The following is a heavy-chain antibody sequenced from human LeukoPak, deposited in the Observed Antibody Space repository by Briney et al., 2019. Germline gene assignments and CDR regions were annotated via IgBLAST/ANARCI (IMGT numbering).Heavy chain of an antibody. D-gene: IGHD4/OR15-4a*01. CDR1: GFTFDDYA. J-gene: IGHJ4*02. CDR2: ISWNSGSI. V-gene: IGHV3-9*01. CDR3: ARDTLGEGEDANYAVYYFDY. Sequence: PGGSLRLSCAASGFTFDDYAMHWVRHAPGKGLEWVSGISWNSGSIGYADTVKGRFTISRDNGKNSLDLQMNSLRADDTAVYYCARDTLGEGEDANYAVYYFDYWGQGTVVTVSS.